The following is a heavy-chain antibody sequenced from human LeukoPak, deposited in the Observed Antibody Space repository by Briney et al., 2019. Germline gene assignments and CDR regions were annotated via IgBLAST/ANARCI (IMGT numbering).Heavy chain of an antibody. Sequence: TSETLSLTCTVSGGSISSYYWSWIRQPPGKGLEWIGYIYYSGSTNYNPSLKSRVTISVDTSKNQFSLKLSSVTAADTAVYYCARDDSSGLVPYWGQGTLVTVSS. V-gene: IGHV4-59*01. CDR3: ARDDSSGLVPY. CDR2: IYYSGST. CDR1: GGSISSYY. J-gene: IGHJ4*02. D-gene: IGHD3-22*01.